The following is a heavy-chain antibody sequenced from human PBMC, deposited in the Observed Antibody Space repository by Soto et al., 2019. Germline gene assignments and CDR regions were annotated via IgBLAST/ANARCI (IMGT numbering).Heavy chain of an antibody. D-gene: IGHD3-10*01. J-gene: IGHJ4*02. CDR1: GFTFSSYW. CDR2: IKQDGSEK. Sequence: GGSLRLSCAASGFTFSSYWMSWVRQAPGKGREWVANIKQDGSEKYYVDSVKGRFTISRDNAKNSLYLQMNSLRAEHTAVYYCFLGFPQPVDYWRQGPLVPVSS. CDR3: FLGFPQPVDY. V-gene: IGHV3-7*01.